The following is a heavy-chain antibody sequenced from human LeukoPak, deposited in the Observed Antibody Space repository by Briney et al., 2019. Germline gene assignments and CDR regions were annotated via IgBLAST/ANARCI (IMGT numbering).Heavy chain of an antibody. CDR2: IYYSGST. V-gene: IGHV4-39*01. Sequence: SETLSLTCTVSGGSISSSSNYWGWIRQPPGKGLEWIGSIYYSGSTHYNPSLKSQVTISVDTSKNQFSLKLSSVTAADTAVYYCARVSGGYYYYFDYWGQGTLVTVSS. J-gene: IGHJ4*02. CDR1: GGSISSSSNY. CDR3: ARVSGGYYYYFDY. D-gene: IGHD1-26*01.